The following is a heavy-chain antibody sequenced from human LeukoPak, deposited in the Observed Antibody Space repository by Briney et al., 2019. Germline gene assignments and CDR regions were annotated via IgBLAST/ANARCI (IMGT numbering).Heavy chain of an antibody. CDR3: ARAARYFDL. CDR2: IYYSGST. V-gene: IGHV4-61*01. J-gene: IGHJ2*01. CDR1: GGSISSSSYY. Sequence: SETLSLTCTVSGGSISSSSYYWSWIRQPPGKGLEWIGYIYYSGSTNYNPSLKSRVTISVDTSKNQFSLKLSSVTAADTAVYYCARAARYFDLWGRGTLVTVSS.